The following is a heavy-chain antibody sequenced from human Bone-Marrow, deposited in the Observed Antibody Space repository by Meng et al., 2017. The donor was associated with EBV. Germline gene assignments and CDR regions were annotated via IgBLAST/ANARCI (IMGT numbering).Heavy chain of an antibody. V-gene: IGHV1-69*01. D-gene: IGHD3-10*01. Sequence: QVQLGEVGAEVKEPGSWVKVSCKTSGGTFRNYAISWVRQAPGQGLEWLGGLIPMLGAPNYAQKFQGRVTITADESTSTHYMDLNSLRSEDTAVYYCASESGRGYTPDYWGQGTLVTVSS. J-gene: IGHJ4*02. CDR1: GGTFRNYA. CDR2: LIPMLGAP. CDR3: ASESGRGYTPDY.